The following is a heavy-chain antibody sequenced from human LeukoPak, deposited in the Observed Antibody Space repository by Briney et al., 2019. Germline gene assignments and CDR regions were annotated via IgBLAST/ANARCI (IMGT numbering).Heavy chain of an antibody. CDR3: ARLAAAGTDSFDY. V-gene: IGHV1-69*04. CDR2: IIPILGIA. Sequence: GASVKVSCKASGGTFSSYAISWVRQAPGQGLEWMGWIIPILGIANYAQKFQGRVTITADKSTSTAYMELSSLRSEDTAVYYCARLAAAGTDSFDYWGQGTLVTVSS. CDR1: GGTFSSYA. J-gene: IGHJ4*02. D-gene: IGHD6-13*01.